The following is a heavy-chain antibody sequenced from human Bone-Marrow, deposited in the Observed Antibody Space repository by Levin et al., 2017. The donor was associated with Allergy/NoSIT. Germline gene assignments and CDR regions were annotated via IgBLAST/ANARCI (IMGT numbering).Heavy chain of an antibody. CDR2: IYSGGST. V-gene: IGHV3-53*01. CDR3: ARFDYNSGISY. CDR1: GFTVSNNQ. Sequence: GSLRLSCVVSGFTVSNNQMNWVRQAPGKGLEWVSVIYSGGSTYYADSVRGRVTVSRDSSENTVYLQMNSLRAEDTALYYCARFDYNSGISYWGQGTLVTVSS. J-gene: IGHJ4*02. D-gene: IGHD3-10*01.